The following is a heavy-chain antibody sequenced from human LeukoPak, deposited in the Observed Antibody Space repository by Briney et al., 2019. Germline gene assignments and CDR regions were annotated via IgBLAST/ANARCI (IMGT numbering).Heavy chain of an antibody. Sequence: GSLRLSCAASGFTFSSYAMSWVRQPPGKGLEWIGEIKHSGSTNYNPSLKSRVTISVDTSKNQFSLKLRSVTAADTAVYYCARAVWFGELRSTFDYWGQGTLVTVSS. V-gene: IGHV4-34*01. CDR1: GFTFSSYA. CDR2: IKHSGST. J-gene: IGHJ4*02. D-gene: IGHD3-10*01. CDR3: ARAVWFGELRSTFDY.